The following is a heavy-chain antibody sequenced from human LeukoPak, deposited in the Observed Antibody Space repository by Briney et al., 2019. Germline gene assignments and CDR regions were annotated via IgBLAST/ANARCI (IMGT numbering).Heavy chain of an antibody. D-gene: IGHD6-19*01. CDR2: ISSSGSTI. V-gene: IGHV3-48*03. J-gene: IGHJ4*02. CDR1: GFTFSSYE. Sequence: GGSLRLSCAASGFTFSSYEMNWVRQAPGKGLEWVSYISSSGSTIYYADSVKGRFTISRDNAKNSLYLQMNSLRAEDTAVYYCARAWRNEYSSGWYYDYWGQGTLVTVSS. CDR3: ARAWRNEYSSGWYYDY.